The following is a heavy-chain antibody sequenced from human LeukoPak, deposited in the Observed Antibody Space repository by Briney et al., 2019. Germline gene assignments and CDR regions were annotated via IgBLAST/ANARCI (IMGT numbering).Heavy chain of an antibody. CDR3: AKESGYDSSGYDY. D-gene: IGHD3-22*01. CDR2: ISGDGGST. J-gene: IGHJ4*02. CDR1: GFTFDDYA. Sequence: GGSLRLSCAASGFTFDDYAMHWARQAPGKGLEWVSLISGDGGSTYYADSVKVRFTISRDNSKNSLYLQMNSLRTEDNALYYCAKESGYDSSGYDYWGQGTLVTVSS. V-gene: IGHV3-43*02.